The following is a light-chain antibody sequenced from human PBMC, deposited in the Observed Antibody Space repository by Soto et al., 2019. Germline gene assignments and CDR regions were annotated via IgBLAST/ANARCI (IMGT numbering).Light chain of an antibody. J-gene: IGKJ1*01. V-gene: IGKV2-24*01. CDR1: QSLVHDNGNTY. Sequence: EIVMTQTPLSSPVTLGQPASISCRSSQSLVHDNGNTYLSWLQXRQGQPQRPXIYKISNRFSGVPDRFRGSGAGTDGTMKISRVEAEDVGVYDGMQATHFPRAFGQGTKVDI. CDR2: KIS. CDR3: MQATHFPRA.